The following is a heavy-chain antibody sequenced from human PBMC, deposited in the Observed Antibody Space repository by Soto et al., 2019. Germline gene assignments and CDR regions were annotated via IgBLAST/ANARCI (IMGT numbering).Heavy chain of an antibody. CDR3: ARPRDSGSYYYSFDS. CDR2: IYPSDSRV. J-gene: IGHJ4*02. CDR1: GYTFTHYW. V-gene: IGHV5-51*01. Sequence: GESLKISCKVSGYTFTHYWLAWVRQVPGKGLECVGFIYPSDSRVTYSPSFQGRVTISADNSITTSSLQFSSLKTSDTATYFCARPRDSGSYYYSFDSWGQGTPVTVSS. D-gene: IGHD1-26*01.